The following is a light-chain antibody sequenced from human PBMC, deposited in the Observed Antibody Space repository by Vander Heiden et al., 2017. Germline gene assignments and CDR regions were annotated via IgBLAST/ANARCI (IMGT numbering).Light chain of an antibody. CDR1: QSVSSSY. V-gene: IGKV3-20*01. CDR2: GAS. CDR3: QQDGSSPDT. J-gene: IGKJ1*01. Sequence: VLPHSPGTLSLSPGERATLSCRASQSVSSSYLAWYQQKPGQAPRLLIYGASSRATGIPDRFSGSGSGTDFTLTISRLEPEDFAVYYCQQDGSSPDTFGQGTKLEIK.